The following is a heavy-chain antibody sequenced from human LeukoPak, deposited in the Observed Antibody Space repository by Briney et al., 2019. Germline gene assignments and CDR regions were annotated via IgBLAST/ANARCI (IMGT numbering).Heavy chain of an antibody. CDR1: GYSFTSYW. V-gene: IGHV5-51*01. CDR2: IYPSDSDT. D-gene: IGHD3-10*01. Sequence: GESLKLSCKGSGYSFTSYWIGWLRQMPGKGLEWMGIIYPSDSDTRYSPSFQGQVTISADKSVSTAYLQWSSLEASDTAMYYCARTMVRGVITSSFDCWGQGTLVTVSS. J-gene: IGHJ4*02. CDR3: ARTMVRGVITSSFDC.